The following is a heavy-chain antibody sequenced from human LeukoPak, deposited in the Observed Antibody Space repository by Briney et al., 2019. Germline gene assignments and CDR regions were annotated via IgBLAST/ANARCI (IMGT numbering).Heavy chain of an antibody. D-gene: IGHD6-13*01. Sequence: GGSLRLSCAASGFTFDDYAMHWVRQAPGKGLEWVSLISWDGGSTYYADSVRGRFTISRDNSKNSLYLQMNSLRAEDTALYYCAKDPFGSWYAFDFWGQGTMVTVSS. CDR2: ISWDGGST. CDR3: AKDPFGSWYAFDF. J-gene: IGHJ3*01. CDR1: GFTFDDYA. V-gene: IGHV3-43D*03.